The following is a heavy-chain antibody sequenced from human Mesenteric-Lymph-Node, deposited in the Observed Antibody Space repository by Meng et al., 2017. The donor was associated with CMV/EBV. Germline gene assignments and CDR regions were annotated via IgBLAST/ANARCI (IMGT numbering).Heavy chain of an antibody. CDR1: DASISRYY. V-gene: IGHV4-59*01. Sequence: GSLRLSCSVSDASISRYYWSWIRQPPGKGLEWIGYTSRSGSTHYNPSLKTRLTIALDTSKNQFSLKVTSVTPADSAVYYCARDARGDALPHYWGQGTLVTVSS. CDR2: TSRSGST. J-gene: IGHJ4*02. D-gene: IGHD3-16*01. CDR3: ARDARGDALPHY.